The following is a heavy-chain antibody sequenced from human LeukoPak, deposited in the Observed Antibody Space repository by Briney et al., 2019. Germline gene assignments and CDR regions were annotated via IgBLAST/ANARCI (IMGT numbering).Heavy chain of an antibody. D-gene: IGHD1-26*01. CDR1: GGSISSYY. J-gene: IGHJ4*02. Sequence: SETLSLTCTVSGGSISSYYWSWIRQPPGKGLEWIGYIYYSGSTNYNPALKSRVTISVDTSKNQFSLKLSSVTAADTAVYYCARQRGRCDSFDYWGQGTLVTVSS. V-gene: IGHV4-59*08. CDR3: ARQRGRCDSFDY. CDR2: IYYSGST.